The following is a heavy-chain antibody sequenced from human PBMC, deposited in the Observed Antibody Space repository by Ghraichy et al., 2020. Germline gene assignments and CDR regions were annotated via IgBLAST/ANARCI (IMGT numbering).Heavy chain of an antibody. Sequence: GGSLRLSCTASGFTFSSYAMSWVRQAPGKGLEWVSAISGSGGSTYYADSVKGRFTISRDNSKNTLYLQMNSLRAEDTAVYYCAKAGFEAAAVPNWFDPWGQGTLVTVSS. V-gene: IGHV3-23*01. CDR2: ISGSGGST. CDR3: AKAGFEAAAVPNWFDP. J-gene: IGHJ5*02. D-gene: IGHD6-13*01. CDR1: GFTFSSYA.